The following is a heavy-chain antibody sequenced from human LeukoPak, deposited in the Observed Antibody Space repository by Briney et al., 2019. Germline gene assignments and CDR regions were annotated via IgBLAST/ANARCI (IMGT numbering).Heavy chain of an antibody. Sequence: GRSLRFSCAASGFTFSNYAMSWVRQAPGKGLEWVSGISGSGGSTYYADSVKGRFTISRDNSKNTLYLQMHSLRAEDTAVYYCAKSGGWAVAGRYFYMDVWGKGTTVTVSS. CDR3: AKSGGWAVAGRYFYMDV. D-gene: IGHD6-19*01. J-gene: IGHJ6*03. CDR1: GFTFSNYA. V-gene: IGHV3-23*01. CDR2: ISGSGGST.